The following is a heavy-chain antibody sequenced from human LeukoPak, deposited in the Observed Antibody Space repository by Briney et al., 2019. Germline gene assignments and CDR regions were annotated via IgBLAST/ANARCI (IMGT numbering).Heavy chain of an antibody. D-gene: IGHD3-22*01. V-gene: IGHV3-74*01. Sequence: GGSLRLSCAASGFTFSSYTMNWVRHAPGKGLVWVSRINSDGSSTSYADSVKGRFTISRDNAKNTLYLQMNSLRAEDTAVYYCARDPVYYDSRGYYSGGWYFDYWGQGTLVTVSS. J-gene: IGHJ4*02. CDR3: ARDPVYYDSRGYYSGGWYFDY. CDR2: INSDGSST. CDR1: GFTFSSYT.